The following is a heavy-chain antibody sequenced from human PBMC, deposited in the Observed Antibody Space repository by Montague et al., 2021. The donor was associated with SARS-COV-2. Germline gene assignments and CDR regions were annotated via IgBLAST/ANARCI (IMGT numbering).Heavy chain of an antibody. CDR1: GFSLSTRCMC. D-gene: IGHD5-18*01. CDR3: ARMPGQVWLDY. CDR2: IXLDYDK. Sequence: AKPTQTHTLTCTFSGFSLSTRCMCVSWIRQPPGKALEWLAHIXLDYDKYYSTSLKTRLTISKDTSKNQVVLTMTNMDPVDTATYYCARMPGQVWLDYWGQGILVTVSS. V-gene: IGHV2-70*01. J-gene: IGHJ4*02.